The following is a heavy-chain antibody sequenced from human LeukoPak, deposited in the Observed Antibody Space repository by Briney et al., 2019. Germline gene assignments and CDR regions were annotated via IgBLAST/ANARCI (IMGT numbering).Heavy chain of an antibody. D-gene: IGHD5-12*01. J-gene: IGHJ4*02. CDR3: ARDGYSGNDGL. V-gene: IGHV4-59*01. Sequence: SETLSLTCTVSGYSISTYYWSWIRQPPGKGLEWIGYIYHSGSTKYNPSLKSRVTISVDTSKNQFSLKLSSVTAADTAVYYCARDGYSGNDGLWGQGTLVTVSS. CDR1: GYSISTYY. CDR2: IYHSGST.